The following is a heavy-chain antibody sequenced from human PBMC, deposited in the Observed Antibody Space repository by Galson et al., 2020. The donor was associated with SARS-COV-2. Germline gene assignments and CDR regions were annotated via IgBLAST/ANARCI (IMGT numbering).Heavy chain of an antibody. J-gene: IGHJ4*02. CDR3: AKDFIVEMATIFGWDIAGYYFDY. V-gene: IGHV3-23*01. CDR2: ISGSGGST. D-gene: IGHD5-12*01. CDR1: GFTFSSYA. Sequence: GGSLRLSCAASGFTFSSYAMSWVRQAPGKGLEWVSAISGSGGSTXYXDSVKGRFTISRDNSKNTLYLQMNSLRAEDTAVYYCAKDFIVEMATIFGWDIAGYYFDYWGQGTLVTVSS.